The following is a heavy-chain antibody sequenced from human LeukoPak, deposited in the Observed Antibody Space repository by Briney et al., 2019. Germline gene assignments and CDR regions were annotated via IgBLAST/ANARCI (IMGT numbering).Heavy chain of an antibody. J-gene: IGHJ5*02. D-gene: IGHD6-19*01. CDR3: ARDSTGKSRGWFDP. CDR2: INPSGGST. CDR1: GGTFSSYA. V-gene: IGHV1-46*01. Sequence: ASVKVSCKASGGTFSSYAISWVRQAPGQGLEWMGIINPSGGSTSYAQKFQGRVTMTRDTSTSTVYMELSSLRSEDTAVYYCARDSTGKSRGWFDPWGQGTLVTVSS.